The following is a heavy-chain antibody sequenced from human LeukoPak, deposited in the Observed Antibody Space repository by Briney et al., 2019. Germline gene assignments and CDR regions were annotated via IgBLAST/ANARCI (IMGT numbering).Heavy chain of an antibody. Sequence: GGSLRLSCAASGFTFSSYEMNWVRQAPGKGLEWVSYISSSGSTIYYADSVKGRFTISRDNAKNSLYLQMNSLKAEDTAVYYCARDSIWFGERWFDPWGQGTLVTVSS. CDR1: GFTFSSYE. V-gene: IGHV3-48*03. D-gene: IGHD3-10*01. CDR3: ARDSIWFGERWFDP. J-gene: IGHJ5*02. CDR2: ISSSGSTI.